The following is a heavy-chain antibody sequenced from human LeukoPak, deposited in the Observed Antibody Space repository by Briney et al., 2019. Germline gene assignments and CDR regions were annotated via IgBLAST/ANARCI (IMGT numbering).Heavy chain of an antibody. CDR2: IRSKANSYAT. J-gene: IGHJ6*04. Sequence: VGSLKLSCAASGFTFSGSAMHWVRQASGKGLEWVGRIRSKANSYATAYAASVKGRFTISRDDSKNTAYLQMNSLKTEDTAVYYCTRSDSGYYYYYGMDVWGRGTTVTVSS. CDR1: GFTFSGSA. D-gene: IGHD5-12*01. V-gene: IGHV3-73*01. CDR3: TRSDSGYYYYYGMDV.